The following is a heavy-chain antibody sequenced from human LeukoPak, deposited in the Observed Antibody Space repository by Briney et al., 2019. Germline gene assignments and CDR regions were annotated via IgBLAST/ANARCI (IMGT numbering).Heavy chain of an antibody. V-gene: IGHV3-7*01. D-gene: IGHD3-10*01. CDR2: IKQDGSEK. Sequence: GGSLRLSCAASGFTFSSYWMSWVRQAPGKGLEGVANIKQDGSEKYYVDSVKGRFTISRDNAKNSLYLQMNSLRAEDTAVYYCARVFPRGCFGYWGQGTLVTVSS. J-gene: IGHJ4*02. CDR3: ARVFPRGCFGY. CDR1: GFTFSSYW.